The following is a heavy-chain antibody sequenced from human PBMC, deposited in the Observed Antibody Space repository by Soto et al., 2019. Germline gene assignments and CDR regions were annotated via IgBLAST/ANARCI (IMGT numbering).Heavy chain of an antibody. CDR2: ISGSGGST. D-gene: IGHD3-22*01. CDR3: ATAPPYYYDSSGYLAPFDY. CDR1: GFTFSSYA. V-gene: IGHV3-23*01. Sequence: GGSLKLSCAASGFTFSSYAMSWVRQAPGKGLEWVSTISGSGGSTYYADSVKGRFTISRDNSKNTLYLQMNSLRAEDTAVYYCATAPPYYYDSSGYLAPFDYWGQGTLVTVSS. J-gene: IGHJ4*02.